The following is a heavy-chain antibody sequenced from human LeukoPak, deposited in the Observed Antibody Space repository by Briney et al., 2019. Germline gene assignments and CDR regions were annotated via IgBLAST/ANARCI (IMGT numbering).Heavy chain of an antibody. Sequence: ASVKVSCKASGYTFTGYCMHWVRQAPGQGLEWMGWINPNSGGTNYAQKFQGRVTMTRDTSISTAYMELSRLRSDDTAVYYCARGRSYYYDSSGYPQADWGQGTLVTVSS. CDR2: INPNSGGT. CDR1: GYTFTGYC. J-gene: IGHJ4*02. V-gene: IGHV1-2*02. CDR3: ARGRSYYYDSSGYPQAD. D-gene: IGHD3-22*01.